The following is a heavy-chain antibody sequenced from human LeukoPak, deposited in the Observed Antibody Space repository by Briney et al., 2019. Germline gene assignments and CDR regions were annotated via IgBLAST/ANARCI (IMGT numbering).Heavy chain of an antibody. CDR1: GGTFSSYA. J-gene: IGHJ4*02. CDR3: ASRPMHYYDSSGYYFFDY. Sequence: SVKVSCKASGGTFSSYAISWVRQAPGQGLEWMGRIIPILGIANYAQKFQSRVTITADKSTSTAYMELSSLRSEDTAVYYCASRPMHYYDSSGYYFFDYWGQGTLVTVSS. V-gene: IGHV1-69*04. CDR2: IIPILGIA. D-gene: IGHD3-22*01.